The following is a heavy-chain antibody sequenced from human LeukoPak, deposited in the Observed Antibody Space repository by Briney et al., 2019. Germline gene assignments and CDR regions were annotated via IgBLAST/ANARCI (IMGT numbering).Heavy chain of an antibody. CDR2: IYTSGST. CDR3: ARSSSGFLDY. CDR1: GGSISSGSYY. Sequence: SQTLSLTCTVSGGSISSGSYYWSWIRQPAGKGLEWIGRIYTSGSTNYNPSLKSRVTISVDTSKNQFSLKLSSVTAADTAVYYCARSSSGFLDYWGQGTLVTVSP. D-gene: IGHD6-19*01. V-gene: IGHV4-61*02. J-gene: IGHJ4*02.